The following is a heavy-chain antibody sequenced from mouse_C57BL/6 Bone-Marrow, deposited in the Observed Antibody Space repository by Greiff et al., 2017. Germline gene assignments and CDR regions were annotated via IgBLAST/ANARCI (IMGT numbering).Heavy chain of an antibody. CDR1: GFNIKDDY. J-gene: IGHJ1*03. V-gene: IGHV14-4*01. D-gene: IGHD1-1*01. CDR2: IDPENGAT. Sequence: VQLQQSGAELVRPGASVKLSCTASGFNIKDDYMHWVKQRPEQGLEWIGWIDPENGATEYASKFQGKGTITADTSSNTASLQLSSLTSEDTAVYYCTPFYYGSSYWYFDVWGTGTTVTVSS. CDR3: TPFYYGSSYWYFDV.